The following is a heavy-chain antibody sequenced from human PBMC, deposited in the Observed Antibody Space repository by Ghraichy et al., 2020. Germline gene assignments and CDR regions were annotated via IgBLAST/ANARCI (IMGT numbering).Heavy chain of an antibody. V-gene: IGHV1-2*02. D-gene: IGHD2-15*01. Sequence: ASVKVSCKASGYTFTGYYMHWVRQAPGQGLEWMGWINPNSGGTNYAQKFQGRVTMTRDTSISTAYMELSRLRSDDTAVYYCAEGYCSGGSCPTGYYYYGMDVWVQGTTVTVSS. CDR2: INPNSGGT. CDR1: GYTFTGYY. CDR3: AEGYCSGGSCPTGYYYYGMDV. J-gene: IGHJ6*02.